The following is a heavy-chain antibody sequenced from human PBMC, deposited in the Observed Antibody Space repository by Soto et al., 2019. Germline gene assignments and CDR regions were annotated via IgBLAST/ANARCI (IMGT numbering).Heavy chain of an antibody. D-gene: IGHD3-10*01. Sequence: SETLSLTCAVYGGSFSGYYWSWIRQPPGKGLEWIGEINHSGSTNYNPSLKSRVTISVDTSKNQFSLKLSSVTAADTAVYYCARGRSGYTYYYYGSGSSNYYYYYMDVWGKGTTVTVSS. CDR2: INHSGST. CDR1: GGSFSGYY. V-gene: IGHV4-34*01. J-gene: IGHJ6*03. CDR3: ARGRSGYTYYYYGSGSSNYYYYYMDV.